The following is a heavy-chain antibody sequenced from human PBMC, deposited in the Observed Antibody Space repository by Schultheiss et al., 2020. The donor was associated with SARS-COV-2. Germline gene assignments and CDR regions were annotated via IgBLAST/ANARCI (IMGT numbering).Heavy chain of an antibody. V-gene: IGHV4-34*01. J-gene: IGHJ4*02. Sequence: SQTLSLTCAVYGGSFSGYYWSWIRQPPGKGLEWIGSIYHSGSTNYNPSLKSRVTISVDTSKNQFSLKLSSVTAADTAVYYCARERYGVVITMVRGVDRIIDYWGQGTLVTVSS. CDR3: ARERYGVVITMVRGVDRIIDY. CDR1: GGSFSGYY. CDR2: IYHSGST. D-gene: IGHD3-10*01.